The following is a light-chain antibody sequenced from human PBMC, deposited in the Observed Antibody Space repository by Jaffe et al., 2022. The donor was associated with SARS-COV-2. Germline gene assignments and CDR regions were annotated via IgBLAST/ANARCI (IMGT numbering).Light chain of an antibody. Sequence: SYELTQPPSVSVSPGQTARITCSGDALPKQYAYWYQQKPGQAPVLVIYKDSERPSGIPERFSGSSSGTTVTLTISGVQAEDEADYYCQSADSSGTYGARVFGGGTKLTVL. V-gene: IGLV3-25*03. CDR2: KDS. CDR3: QSADSSGTYGARV. CDR1: ALPKQY. J-gene: IGLJ3*02.